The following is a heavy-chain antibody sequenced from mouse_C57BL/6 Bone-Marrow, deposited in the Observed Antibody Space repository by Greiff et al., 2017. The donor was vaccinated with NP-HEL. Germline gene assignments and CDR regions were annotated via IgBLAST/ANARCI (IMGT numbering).Heavy chain of an antibody. CDR3: AINTVVAPY. J-gene: IGHJ2*01. Sequence: QVQLQQPGAELVRPGTSVKLSCKASGYTFTSYWMHWVKQRPGQGLEWIGVIDPSDSYTNYNQKFKGKATLSVDTSSSTAYMQLSSLTSEDSAVYYCAINTVVAPYWGQGTTLTVSS. D-gene: IGHD1-1*01. V-gene: IGHV1-59*01. CDR1: GYTFTSYW. CDR2: IDPSDSYT.